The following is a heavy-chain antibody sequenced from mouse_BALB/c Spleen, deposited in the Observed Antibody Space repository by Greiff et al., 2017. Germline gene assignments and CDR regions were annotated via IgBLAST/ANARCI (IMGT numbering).Heavy chain of an antibody. CDR3: ARLHSSGYAMDY. CDR2: ISSGGSYT. CDR1: GFTFSSYG. D-gene: IGHD3-1*01. J-gene: IGHJ4*01. V-gene: IGHV5-6*02. Sequence: DVKLVESGGDLVKPGGSLKLSCAASGFTFSSYGMSWVRQTPDKRLEWVATISSGGSYTYYPDSVKGRFTISRDNAKNTLYLQMSSLKSEDTAMYYCARLHSSGYAMDYWGQGTSVTVSS.